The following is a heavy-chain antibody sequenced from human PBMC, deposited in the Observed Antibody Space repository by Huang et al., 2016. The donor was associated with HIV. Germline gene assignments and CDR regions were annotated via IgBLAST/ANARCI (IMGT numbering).Heavy chain of an antibody. Sequence: EMQLLESGGGLVQPGGSLRMSCAACSFTFSSYAMTWVRQAPGKGVEWVSATSGSEGNTYYAESVKGRFTITRDNAKNTLYVQMNSLRAEDTAVDYCAKVASGYDFSARGSDWFDPWGQGTLVSVSS. J-gene: IGHJ5*02. CDR3: AKVASGYDFSARGSDWFDP. V-gene: IGHV3-23*01. CDR1: SFTFSSYA. D-gene: IGHD5-12*01. CDR2: TSGSEGNT.